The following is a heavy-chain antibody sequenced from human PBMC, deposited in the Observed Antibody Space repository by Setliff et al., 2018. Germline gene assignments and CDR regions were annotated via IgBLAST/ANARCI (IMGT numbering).Heavy chain of an antibody. D-gene: IGHD3-22*01. CDR1: GYSFTVFG. CDR3: VRGQGPRTVVAIPFDH. J-gene: IGHJ4*02. Sequence: ASVKVSCKTSGYSFTVFGISWVRQAPGQGLEWMGWISPYYVNTNYAQKFQGRVTMTTDTSTSTAYMELTSLTSDDTALYYCVRGQGPRTVVAIPFDHWGQGTLVTVSS. CDR2: ISPYYVNT. V-gene: IGHV1-18*01.